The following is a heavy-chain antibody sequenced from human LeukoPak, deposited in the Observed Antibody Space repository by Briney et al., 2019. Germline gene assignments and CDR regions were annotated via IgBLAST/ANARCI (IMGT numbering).Heavy chain of an antibody. CDR1: YW. J-gene: IGHJ4*02. CDR3: ARRYYYDSSGYFDY. CDR2: IYPGDSDT. D-gene: IGHD3-22*01. Sequence: YWSWIRQHPGKGLEWMGIIYPGDSDTRYSPSFQGQVTISADKSISTAYLQWSSLKASDTAMYYCARRYYYDSSGYFDYWGQGTLVTVSS. V-gene: IGHV5-51*01.